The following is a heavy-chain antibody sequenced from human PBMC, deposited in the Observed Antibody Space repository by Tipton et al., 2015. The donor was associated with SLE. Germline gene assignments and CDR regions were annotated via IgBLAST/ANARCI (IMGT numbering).Heavy chain of an antibody. D-gene: IGHD6-13*01. V-gene: IGHV4-34*01. J-gene: IGHJ6*03. CDR3: ARRGDYSSSWYVAFYYYMDV. CDR2: INHSGST. CDR1: GGSISRYY. Sequence: TLSLTCTVSGGSISRYYWSWIRQPPGKGLEWIGEINHSGSTNYKSSLKSRLTISVDTSKNQFSLKLSSVTAAGTAVYYCARRGDYSSSWYVAFYYYMDVWGKGITVTVS.